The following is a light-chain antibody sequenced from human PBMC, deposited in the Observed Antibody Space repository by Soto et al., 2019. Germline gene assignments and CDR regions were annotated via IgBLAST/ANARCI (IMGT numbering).Light chain of an antibody. CDR1: QGIRNY. V-gene: IGKV1-16*01. CDR2: ATS. J-gene: IGKJ3*01. Sequence: DIQMTQSPSSLSASVGDRVTITCRASQGIRNYLAWFQQKPGKAPKSLIFATSNLQSGVPSRFSGSGSGTDFNLTISSLQPEDFASYYCQQCDTYPFTFGPGTTVDIK. CDR3: QQCDTYPFT.